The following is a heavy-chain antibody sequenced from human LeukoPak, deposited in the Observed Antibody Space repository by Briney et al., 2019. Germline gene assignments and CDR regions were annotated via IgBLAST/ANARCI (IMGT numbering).Heavy chain of an antibody. CDR3: AKGNSSGFDY. Sequence: PGRSLRLSCAASGFTFSDYGMHWVRQAPGKGLEWVAVIWYDGSNKYYADSVKGRFTISRDNSKNTLYLQMNSLRVEDTAVYYCAKGNSSGFDYWGQGTLVTVSS. J-gene: IGHJ4*02. V-gene: IGHV3-33*06. CDR1: GFTFSDYG. CDR2: IWYDGSNK. D-gene: IGHD6-6*01.